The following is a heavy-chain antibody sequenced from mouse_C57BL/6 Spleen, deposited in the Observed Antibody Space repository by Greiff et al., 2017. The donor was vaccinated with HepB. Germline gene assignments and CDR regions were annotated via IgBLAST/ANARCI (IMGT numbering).Heavy chain of an antibody. CDR1: GYNFTSYW. CDR2: IYPGSGST. Sequence: QVQLQQPGAELVKPGASVKMSSKASGYNFTSYWITWVKQRPGQGLEWIGDIYPGSGSTNYNEKFKSKATLTVDTSSSTAYIQLSSLTSEDSAVYYCARDDYRGFAYWGQGTLVTVSA. J-gene: IGHJ3*01. V-gene: IGHV1-55*01. D-gene: IGHD2-4*01. CDR3: ARDDYRGFAY.